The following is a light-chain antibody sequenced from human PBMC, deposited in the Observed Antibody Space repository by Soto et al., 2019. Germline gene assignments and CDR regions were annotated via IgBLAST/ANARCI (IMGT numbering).Light chain of an antibody. CDR2: QVS. V-gene: IGKV2-30*02. CDR1: QSLLHSDGNNY. CDR3: MQGTHWPYT. Sequence: DVVMTQSPLSLPVTLGHPASRSCRASQSLLHSDGNNYLSWFQQRPGQSPRRLTYQVSNRDSEVPDRFSDSASGTDFTLKISRVEAEDVGVYYCMQGTHWPYTFGQGTKLESK. J-gene: IGKJ2*01.